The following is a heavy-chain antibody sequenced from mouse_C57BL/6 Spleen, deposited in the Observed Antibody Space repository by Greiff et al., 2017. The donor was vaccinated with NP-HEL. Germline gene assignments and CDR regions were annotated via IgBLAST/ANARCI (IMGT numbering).Heavy chain of an antibody. CDR1: GYAFSSYW. CDR2: IYPGDGDT. D-gene: IGHD2-3*01. CDR3: ARWEGYYHYAMDY. V-gene: IGHV1-80*01. Sequence: QVQLKQSGAELVKPGASVKISCKASGYAFSSYWMNWVKQRPGKGLEWIGQIYPGDGDTNYNGKFKGKATLTADKSSSTTYMQLSSLTPEDSAVYFYARWEGYYHYAMDYWGQGTSVTVSS. J-gene: IGHJ4*01.